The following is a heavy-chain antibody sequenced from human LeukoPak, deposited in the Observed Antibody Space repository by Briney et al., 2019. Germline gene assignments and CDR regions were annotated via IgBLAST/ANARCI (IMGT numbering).Heavy chain of an antibody. CDR3: ARGITMIVVAPLFDY. Sequence: GASVKVSCKASGYTFTSYAMHWVRQAPGQRLEWMGWINAGNGNTKYSQKFQGRVTITRDTSASTAYMELSSLRSEETAVYYCARGITMIVVAPLFDYWGQGTLVTVSS. CDR1: GYTFTSYA. J-gene: IGHJ4*02. V-gene: IGHV1-3*01. CDR2: INAGNGNT. D-gene: IGHD3-22*01.